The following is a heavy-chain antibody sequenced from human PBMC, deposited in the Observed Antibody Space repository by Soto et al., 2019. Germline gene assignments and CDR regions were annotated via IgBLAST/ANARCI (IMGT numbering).Heavy chain of an antibody. D-gene: IGHD6-13*01. Sequence: PSETLSLTCTVSGGSISSGGYYWNWIRQHPGKGLGWIGYIYDSGSTFYNPSLESRVTLLIDMSKNEFSLRLSSVTAADTAVYFCARDGRSSSYYYGLDVWGQGTTVTVSS. J-gene: IGHJ6*02. CDR3: ARDGRSSSYYYGLDV. V-gene: IGHV4-31*03. CDR2: IYDSGST. CDR1: GGSISSGGYY.